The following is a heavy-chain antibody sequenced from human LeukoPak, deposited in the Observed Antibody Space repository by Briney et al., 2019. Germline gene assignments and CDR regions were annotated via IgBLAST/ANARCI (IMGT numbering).Heavy chain of an antibody. Sequence: GGSLRLSCAASGFSFSDYYMSWIRQAPGKGLEWVSYISSSGSTRYYVDSVKGRFTISRDNAKNSLYLQMNSLRVEDTAVYYCARDSTPYFFWGQGTLVTVSS. D-gene: IGHD2/OR15-2a*01. J-gene: IGHJ4*02. CDR3: ARDSTPYFF. CDR2: ISSSGSTR. V-gene: IGHV3-11*04. CDR1: GFSFSDYY.